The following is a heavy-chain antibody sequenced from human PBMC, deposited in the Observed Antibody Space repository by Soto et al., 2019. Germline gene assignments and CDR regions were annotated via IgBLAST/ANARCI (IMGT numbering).Heavy chain of an antibody. V-gene: IGHV1-69*12. CDR2: IIPIFGTA. CDR1: GGTFSSYA. D-gene: IGHD4-17*01. Sequence: QVQLVQSGAEVKKPGSSVKVSCKASGGTFSSYAISWVRQAPGQGLEWMGGIIPIFGTANYAQKFQGRVTITADESQSTAYMELRSLRSEDTAVYYWARSQRDEYGGNAGWFEPWGQGTLVTVSS. CDR3: ARSQRDEYGGNAGWFEP. J-gene: IGHJ5*02.